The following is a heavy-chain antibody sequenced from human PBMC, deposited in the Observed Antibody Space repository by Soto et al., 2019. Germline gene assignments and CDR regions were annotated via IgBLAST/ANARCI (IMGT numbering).Heavy chain of an antibody. CDR1: GYTFTGYY. D-gene: IGHD2-15*01. CDR3: ARDHGCGGSCYIDY. Sequence: ASVKVSCKASGYTFTGYYMHWVQQAPGQGLEWMGWINPNSGGTNYAQKFQGWVTMTRDTSISTAYMELSRLRSDDTAVYYCARDHGCGGSCYIDYWGQGTLVTVSS. V-gene: IGHV1-2*04. CDR2: INPNSGGT. J-gene: IGHJ4*02.